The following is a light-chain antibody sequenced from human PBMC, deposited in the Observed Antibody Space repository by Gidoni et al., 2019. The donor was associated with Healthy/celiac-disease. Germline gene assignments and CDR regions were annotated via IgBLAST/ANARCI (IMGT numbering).Light chain of an antibody. CDR2: AAS. Sequence: DIQMTQSPSSLSASVGDRVTITCRASQSIRSYLNWYQQKPGKAPNRLIYAASSLQSGVTLRFSGSGSGTYFPLTISSLQPEDFATYYCQQSYSTPVTFGHGTKVDIK. CDR1: QSIRSY. CDR3: QQSYSTPVT. J-gene: IGKJ3*01. V-gene: IGKV1-39*01.